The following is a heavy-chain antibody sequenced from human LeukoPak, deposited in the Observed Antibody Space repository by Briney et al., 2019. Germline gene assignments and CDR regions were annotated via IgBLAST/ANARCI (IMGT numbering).Heavy chain of an antibody. J-gene: IGHJ4*02. D-gene: IGHD4-23*01. CDR1: GYTFTSYY. CDR3: ARTKRGYGGNSDPFDY. CDR2: INPSGGST. V-gene: IGHV1-46*01. Sequence: ASVKVSCKASGYTFTSYYMHWVRQAPGQGLEWMGIINPSGGSTSYAQKFQGRVTMTRDTSTSTVYMELSSLRSEDTAVCYCARTKRGYGGNSDPFDYWGQGTLVTVSS.